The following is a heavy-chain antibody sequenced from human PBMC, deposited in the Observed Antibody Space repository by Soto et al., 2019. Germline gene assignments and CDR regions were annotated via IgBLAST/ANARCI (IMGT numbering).Heavy chain of an antibody. V-gene: IGHV3-33*01. J-gene: IGHJ4*02. CDR3: ARHDDSGSYFPYYFDL. Sequence: GGSLRLSCAASGFTFSSYGMYWVRQAPGKGLEWVAVIWYDGSNKYYADSVKGRFTISRDNSKNTLYLQMNSLRAEDTAVYYCARHDDSGSYFPYYFDLWGQGALVTVSS. CDR1: GFTFSSYG. D-gene: IGHD4-17*01. CDR2: IWYDGSNK.